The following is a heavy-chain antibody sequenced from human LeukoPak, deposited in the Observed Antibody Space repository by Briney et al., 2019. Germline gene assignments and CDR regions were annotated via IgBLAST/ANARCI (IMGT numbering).Heavy chain of an antibody. CDR2: INPNSGGT. J-gene: IGHJ5*02. Sequence: VKVSCKASRYTFTDYYMHWVRQAPGQGLEWMGCINPNSGGTNYAQKFQGRVTMTRDTSISTAYMELSRLRSDDTAVYYCARGGWSLGYCSSSSCLDWFDPWGQGTLVTVSS. D-gene: IGHD2-2*01. CDR1: RYTFTDYY. CDR3: ARGGWSLGYCSSSSCLDWFDP. V-gene: IGHV1-2*02.